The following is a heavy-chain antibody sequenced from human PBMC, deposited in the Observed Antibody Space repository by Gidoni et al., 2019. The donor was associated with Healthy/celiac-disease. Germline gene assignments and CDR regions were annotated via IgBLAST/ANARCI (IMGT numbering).Heavy chain of an antibody. CDR3: ARALATYYYDSSGYFMYYFDY. V-gene: IGHV4-34*01. J-gene: IGHJ4*02. CDR1: GGSFSGYY. CDR2: INHSGST. Sequence: QVQLQQWGAGLLKPSETLSLTCAVYGGSFSGYYWSWIRQPPGKGLEWIGEINHSGSTNYNPSLKSRVTISVDTSKNQFSLKLSSVTAADTAVYYCARALATYYYDSSGYFMYYFDYWGQGTLVTVSS. D-gene: IGHD3-22*01.